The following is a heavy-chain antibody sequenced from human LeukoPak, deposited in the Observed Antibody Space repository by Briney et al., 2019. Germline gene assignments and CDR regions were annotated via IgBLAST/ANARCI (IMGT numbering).Heavy chain of an antibody. J-gene: IGHJ4*02. V-gene: IGHV3-48*02. CDR2: ISGSSSTI. CDR1: GFTFNTYG. Sequence: GGSLRLSCAASGFTFNTYGMNWVRQAPGKGLEWVSFISGSSSTIYSADSVKGRFTISRDNAKNSLYLQMNSLSDEDAAVYYCATLRGVSGRYYSSFDYWGQGTLVTVSS. D-gene: IGHD1-26*01. CDR3: ATLRGVSGRYYSSFDY.